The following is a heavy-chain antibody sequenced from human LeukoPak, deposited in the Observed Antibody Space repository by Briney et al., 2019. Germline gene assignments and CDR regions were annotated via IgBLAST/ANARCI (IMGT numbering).Heavy chain of an antibody. J-gene: IGHJ4*02. CDR1: GGTFSSYA. V-gene: IGHV1-69*13. CDR3: ARDWVGALDY. CDR2: IIPIFGTA. D-gene: IGHD1-26*01. Sequence: ASVKVSWKASGGTFSSYAISWVRQAPGQGLEWMGGIIPIFGTANYAQKFQGRVTITADESTSTAYMELSSLRSEDTAVYYCARDWVGALDYWGQGTLVTVSS.